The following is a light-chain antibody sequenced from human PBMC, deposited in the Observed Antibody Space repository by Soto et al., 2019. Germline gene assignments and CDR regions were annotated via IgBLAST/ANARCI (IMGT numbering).Light chain of an antibody. Sequence: EIVMTQSPATLSVSPGDSATLSCRASQTISSNLAWYQLRPGQAPRLLIHGASTRATGVPARFSGSGSGTEFTLTISSLQSEDFAVYYCQQYHNWPPQYTFGQGTKLQIK. J-gene: IGKJ2*01. CDR3: QQYHNWPPQYT. CDR2: GAS. CDR1: QTISSN. V-gene: IGKV3-15*01.